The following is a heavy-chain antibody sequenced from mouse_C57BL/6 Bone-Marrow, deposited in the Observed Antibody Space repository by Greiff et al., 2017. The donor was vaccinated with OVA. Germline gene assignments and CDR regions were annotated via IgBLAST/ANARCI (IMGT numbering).Heavy chain of an antibody. J-gene: IGHJ1*03. CDR1: GYSFTDYN. CDR2: INPNYGTT. CDR3: AFYYGSSYRYFDV. D-gene: IGHD1-1*01. Sequence: VQLQQSGPELVKPGASVKISCKASGYSFTDYNMNWVKQSNGKSLEWIGVINPNYGTTSYNQKFKGKATLTVDQSSSTAYMQLNSLTSEVSAVYYCAFYYGSSYRYFDVWGTGTPVTVSS. V-gene: IGHV1-39*01.